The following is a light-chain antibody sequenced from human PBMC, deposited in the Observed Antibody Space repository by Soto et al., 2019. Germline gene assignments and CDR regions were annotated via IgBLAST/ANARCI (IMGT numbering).Light chain of an antibody. CDR1: QSVSNNY. CDR2: GAS. J-gene: IGKJ1*01. CDR3: QQYGSSPRT. Sequence: EIVWTQAAGTLSLTPGERATLSCRTSQSVSNNYLARYQQKPGQAPRLLIFGASTRATGIPDRFSGSGSGTDFTLTISRLEPEDFAVYFCQQYGSSPRTFGQGTKVDIK. V-gene: IGKV3-20*01.